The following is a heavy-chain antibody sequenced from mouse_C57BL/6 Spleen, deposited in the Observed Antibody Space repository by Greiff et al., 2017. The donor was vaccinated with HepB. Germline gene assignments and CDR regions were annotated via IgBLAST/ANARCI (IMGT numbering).Heavy chain of an antibody. Sequence: QVQLQQPGAELVKPGASVKLSCKASGYTFTSYWMHWVKQRPGQGLEWIGMIHPNSGSTNYNEKFKSKATLTVDKSSSTAYMQLSSLTSEDAAVYYCAREDYYDSSWYFDVWGTGTTVTVSS. CDR3: AREDYYDSSWYFDV. V-gene: IGHV1-64*01. J-gene: IGHJ1*03. CDR2: IHPNSGST. D-gene: IGHD1-1*01. CDR1: GYTFTSYW.